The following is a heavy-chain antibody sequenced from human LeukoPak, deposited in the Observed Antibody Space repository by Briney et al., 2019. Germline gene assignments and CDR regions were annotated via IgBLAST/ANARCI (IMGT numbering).Heavy chain of an antibody. D-gene: IGHD3-10*01. Sequence: ASVKVSCKASGYTFTSYDINWVRQATGQGLEWMGYMNPASGNTGYAQKFQGRVTMTRNTSISTAYMELSSLRSEDTAVYYCARDSSDYFDYWGQGTLVTVSS. V-gene: IGHV1-8*01. CDR3: ARDSSDYFDY. CDR2: MNPASGNT. CDR1: GYTFTSYD. J-gene: IGHJ4*02.